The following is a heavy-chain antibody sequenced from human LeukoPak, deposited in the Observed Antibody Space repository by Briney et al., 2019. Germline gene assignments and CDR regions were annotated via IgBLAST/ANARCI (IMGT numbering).Heavy chain of an antibody. CDR1: GYTFTGYY. Sequence: ASVKVSGKASGYTFTGYYMHWVRQAPGQGLEWMGWINPNSGGTNYAQKFQGRVTMTRDTSISTAYMELSRLRSDDTAVYYCARVGDWGSPACDYWGQGTLVTVSS. V-gene: IGHV1-2*02. D-gene: IGHD7-27*01. CDR3: ARVGDWGSPACDY. CDR2: INPNSGGT. J-gene: IGHJ4*02.